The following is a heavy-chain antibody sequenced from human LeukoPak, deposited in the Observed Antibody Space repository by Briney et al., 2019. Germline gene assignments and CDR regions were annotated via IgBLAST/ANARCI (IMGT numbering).Heavy chain of an antibody. CDR3: AKDSSGWLVDY. CDR2: ISYDGSNK. CDR1: GFTFSSYG. J-gene: IGHJ4*02. D-gene: IGHD6-19*01. V-gene: IGHV3-30*18. Sequence: GGSLRLSCAASGFTFSSYGMHWVRQAPGKGLEWVAVISYDGSNKYYADSVKGRFTISRDNSKNTLYLQMNSLRAEDTAVYHCAKDSSGWLVDYWGQGTLVTVSS.